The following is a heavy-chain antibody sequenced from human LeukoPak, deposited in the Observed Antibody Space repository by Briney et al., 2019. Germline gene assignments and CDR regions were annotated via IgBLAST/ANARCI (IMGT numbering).Heavy chain of an antibody. CDR3: AREGAYRTYGDYSPFDF. D-gene: IGHD4-17*01. J-gene: IGHJ5*01. V-gene: IGHV4-61*02. CDR2: IYISGST. CDR1: GGSISSGSYY. Sequence: SETLSLTCTVSGGSISSGSYYWSWIRQPAGKGLEWIGRIYISGSTNYNPSLKSRVTISLDTSKNQFSLRLNSVTAADTAVYYCAREGAYRTYGDYSPFDFWGQGTLVTVSS.